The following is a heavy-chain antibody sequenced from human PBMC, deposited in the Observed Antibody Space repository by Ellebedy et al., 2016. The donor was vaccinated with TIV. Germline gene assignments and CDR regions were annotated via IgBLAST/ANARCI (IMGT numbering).Heavy chain of an antibody. CDR3: ARGGNYGSPDDY. J-gene: IGHJ4*02. Sequence: GESLKISXKGSGYSFTSYWISWVRQMPGKGLEWMGRIDPSDSYTNYSPSFQGHVTISADKSISTAYLQWSSLKASDTAMYYCARGGNYGSPDDYWGQGTLVTVSS. CDR1: GYSFTSYW. V-gene: IGHV5-10-1*01. D-gene: IGHD1-7*01. CDR2: IDPSDSYT.